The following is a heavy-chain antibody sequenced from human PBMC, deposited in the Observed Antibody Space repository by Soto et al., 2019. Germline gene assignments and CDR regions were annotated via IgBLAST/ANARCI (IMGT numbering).Heavy chain of an antibody. J-gene: IGHJ3*02. D-gene: IGHD2-15*01. CDR1: GGSISSYY. Sequence: SEPLSLPWTVSGGSISSYYWSWIRKPTGKGLEWIGYIYYSGSTNYNPSLKSRVTISVDTSKNQFSLKLSSVTAADTAVYYCARAKDCSGGSCSHNAFDIWGQGTMVTVSS. CDR2: IYYSGST. CDR3: ARAKDCSGGSCSHNAFDI. V-gene: IGHV4-59*01.